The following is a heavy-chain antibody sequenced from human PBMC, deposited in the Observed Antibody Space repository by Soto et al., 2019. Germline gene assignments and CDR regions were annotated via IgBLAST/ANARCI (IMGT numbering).Heavy chain of an antibody. Sequence: SETLSLTCTVSGGSISSGGYFWSWVRQPPGKGLEWIGYIYYSGNIYYNPSLRSRVTISVDTSKNQFSLKMSSVTAADTAVYSCARGWVQSHYFDSWGHGTLVTVSS. CDR2: IYYSGNI. J-gene: IGHJ4*01. V-gene: IGHV4-31*03. CDR1: GGSISSGGYF. CDR3: ARGWVQSHYFDS. D-gene: IGHD1-1*01.